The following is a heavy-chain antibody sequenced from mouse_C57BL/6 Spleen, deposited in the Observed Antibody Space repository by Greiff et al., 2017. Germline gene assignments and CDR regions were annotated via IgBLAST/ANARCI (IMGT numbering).Heavy chain of an antibody. V-gene: IGHV3-6*01. CDR1: GYSITSGYY. D-gene: IGHD3-2*02. J-gene: IGHJ4*01. CDR2: ISYDGSN. Sequence: EVQLVESGPGLVKPSQSLSLTCSVTGYSITSGYYWNWIRQFPGNKLEWMGYISYDGSNNYNPSLKNRISITRDTSKNQFFLKLNSVTTEDTATYYCAREGYEGDYWGQGTSVTVSS. CDR3: AREGYEGDY.